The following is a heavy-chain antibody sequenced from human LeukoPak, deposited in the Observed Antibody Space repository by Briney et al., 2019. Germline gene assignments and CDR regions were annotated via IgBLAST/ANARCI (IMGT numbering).Heavy chain of an antibody. Sequence: PGGSLRLSCAASGFTLTDYWMSWVRQAPGKGLEWVANIKQDGSEEYYVDSVKGRFTISRDNAKKSVHLQMNSLRAEDTAVYYCARGRILGLESFFDLWGQGTLVTVSS. J-gene: IGHJ4*02. CDR1: GFTLTDYW. D-gene: IGHD3-16*01. CDR2: IKQDGSEE. V-gene: IGHV3-7*04. CDR3: ARGRILGLESFFDL.